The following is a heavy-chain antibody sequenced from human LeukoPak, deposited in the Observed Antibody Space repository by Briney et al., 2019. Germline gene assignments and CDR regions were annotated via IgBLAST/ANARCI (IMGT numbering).Heavy chain of an antibody. Sequence: GGSLRLSCAASGLTFANYAMNWVRQAPGKGLQWVSTISASGGNTYYADSVKGRFTFSRDNSENTLYLQMNSLRAEDTAVYYCAKAAISGVVISFDYWGQGTLLTVSS. J-gene: IGHJ4*02. CDR3: AKAAISGVVISFDY. CDR1: GLTFANYA. V-gene: IGHV3-23*01. CDR2: ISASGGNT. D-gene: IGHD3-3*01.